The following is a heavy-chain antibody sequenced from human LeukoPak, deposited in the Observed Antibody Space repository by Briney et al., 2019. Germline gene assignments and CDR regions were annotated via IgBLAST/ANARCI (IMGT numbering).Heavy chain of an antibody. V-gene: IGHV4-59*12. CDR1: GGSISSYY. D-gene: IGHD4-11*01. Sequence: SETLSLTCTVSGGSISSYYWSWIRQPPGKGLEWIGYIYYSGSTNYNPSLKSRVTISVDTSKNQFSLKLSSVTAADTAVYYCARDRIYSNYGTRLQSNYYYMDVWGKGTTVTVSS. CDR2: IYYSGST. J-gene: IGHJ6*03. CDR3: ARDRIYSNYGTRLQSNYYYMDV.